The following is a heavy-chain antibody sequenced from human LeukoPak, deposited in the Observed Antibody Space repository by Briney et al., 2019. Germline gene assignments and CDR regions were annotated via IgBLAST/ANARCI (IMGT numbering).Heavy chain of an antibody. D-gene: IGHD3-10*01. CDR1: LAIFSTSA. J-gene: IGHJ4*02. Sequence: KVSSKPALAIFSTSAISWVRQSPGHQRKWMGRIIPILGIAKYAPKLQARVTITADKSTSTACMELSSLRSEDTAVYYCARGHYYGSGSYYKWYFDYWGQGTLVTVSS. CDR3: ARGHYYGSGSYYKWYFDY. CDR2: IIPILGIA. V-gene: IGHV1-69*04.